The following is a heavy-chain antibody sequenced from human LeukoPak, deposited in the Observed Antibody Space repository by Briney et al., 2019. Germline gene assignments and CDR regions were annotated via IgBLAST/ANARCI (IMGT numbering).Heavy chain of an antibody. CDR3: ARERRIAAAGTRWFDP. CDR2: IYYSGST. Sequence: PSETLSLTCTVSGGSISSYYWSWIRQPPGKGLEWIGYIYYSGSTNYSPSLKSRVTISVDTSKNQFSLKLSSVTAADTAVYYCARERRIAAAGTRWFDPWGQGTLVTVSS. V-gene: IGHV4-59*01. D-gene: IGHD6-13*01. J-gene: IGHJ5*02. CDR1: GGSISSYY.